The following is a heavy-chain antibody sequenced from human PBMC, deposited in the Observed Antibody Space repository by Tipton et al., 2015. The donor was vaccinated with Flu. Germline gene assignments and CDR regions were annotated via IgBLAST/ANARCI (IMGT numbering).Heavy chain of an antibody. J-gene: IGHJ4*02. Sequence: QVQLVQSGAEVKKPGASVKASCKASGYSFGGHYIHWVRQAPGQGPEWMGWINPNTCDTNYAQKFQGRVTMTRDTSISTAYMELSRLRSDDMAVYYCTRQFSGTYHIDYWGQGTQVTVSS. D-gene: IGHD1-26*01. CDR1: GYSFGGHY. V-gene: IGHV1-2*02. CDR2: INPNTCDT. CDR3: TRQFSGTYHIDY.